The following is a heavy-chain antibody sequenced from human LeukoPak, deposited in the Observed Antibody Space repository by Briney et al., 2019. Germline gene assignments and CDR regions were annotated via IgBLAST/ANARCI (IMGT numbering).Heavy chain of an antibody. CDR2: INPNSGNT. Sequence: GASVKVSCKASGYTFTGYYMHWVRQAPGQGLEWMGWINPNSGNTGYAQKFQGRVTMTRNTSISTAYMELSSLRSEDTAVYYCARDPVLIRVMTPLDYWGQGTLVTVSS. CDR1: GYTFTGYY. D-gene: IGHD4/OR15-4a*01. J-gene: IGHJ4*02. V-gene: IGHV1-8*02. CDR3: ARDPVLIRVMTPLDY.